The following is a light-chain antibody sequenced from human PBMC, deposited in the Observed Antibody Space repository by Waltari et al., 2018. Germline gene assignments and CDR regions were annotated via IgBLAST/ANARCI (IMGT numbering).Light chain of an antibody. CDR1: QSVSST. Sequence: EIVLTQSPATLSVSPAERATLSCRASQSVSSTLAWYQQKPGQAPRLLIYGASTRATGIPARFSGSGSGTEFTLTISSLQSEDFAVYYCQQYNNWPGTFGQGTKLEIK. CDR3: QQYNNWPGT. CDR2: GAS. J-gene: IGKJ2*01. V-gene: IGKV3-15*01.